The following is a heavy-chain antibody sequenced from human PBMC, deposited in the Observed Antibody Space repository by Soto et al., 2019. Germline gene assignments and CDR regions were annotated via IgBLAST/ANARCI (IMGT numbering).Heavy chain of an antibody. D-gene: IGHD3-10*01. CDR2: ISYSGST. CDR3: ASVGELPVWFDP. J-gene: IGHJ5*02. CDR1: GDSITSYY. Sequence: QVQLQESGPGLVKPSETLSLTCTVSGDSITSYYWSWIRQPPGKGLEWVGYISYSGSTIYNPSLESRATISLDTSKNQVSLSLNSVTVAAPAVYYCASVGELPVWFDPWGRGTLVTVSS. V-gene: IGHV4-59*13.